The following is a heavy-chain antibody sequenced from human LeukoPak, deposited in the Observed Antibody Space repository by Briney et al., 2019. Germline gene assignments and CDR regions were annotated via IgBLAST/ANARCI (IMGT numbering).Heavy chain of an antibody. CDR2: IFYSGNS. V-gene: IGHV4-39*01. Sequence: SETLPLTCTVSGGSITGSSYYWGWIHQPPGKGLEWIGSIFYSGNSFYNPSLKSRVTMSVDTSKNQFSLTLSSVTAADTAVYYCARRGSGLLWFDPWGQGTLVTVSS. J-gene: IGHJ5*02. CDR3: ARRGSGLLWFDP. CDR1: GGSITGSSYY. D-gene: IGHD6-19*01.